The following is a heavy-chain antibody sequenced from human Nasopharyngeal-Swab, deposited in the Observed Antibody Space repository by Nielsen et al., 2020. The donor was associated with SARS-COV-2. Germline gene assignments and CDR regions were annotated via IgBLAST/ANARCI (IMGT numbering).Heavy chain of an antibody. CDR3: FIGHYMDS. Sequence: GGSLRLSCAASGFTFSAFWMSWVRQAPGRGLEWVANIKEDGNEQYYADSVKGRFTISRDNGKNSLFLEMNSLRAEDTAIYYRFIGHYMDSWGKGTAVIVSS. V-gene: IGHV3-7*01. CDR2: IKEDGNEQ. J-gene: IGHJ6*03. CDR1: GFTFSAFW.